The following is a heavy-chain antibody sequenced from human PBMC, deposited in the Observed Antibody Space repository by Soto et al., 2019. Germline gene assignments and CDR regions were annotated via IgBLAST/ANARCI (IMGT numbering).Heavy chain of an antibody. D-gene: IGHD2-15*01. J-gene: IGHJ6*02. CDR2: IWYDGSNK. V-gene: IGHV3-33*01. Sequence: QVQLVESGGGVVQPGRSLRLSCTASGFTFSSYGMHWVRQAPGKGLEWVEVIWYDGSNKYFAESVKGRFTISRDNSKNTLYLPMNSLRAEDTAVYYCARDLPCSGGSCYAGGTYYYGMDVWGQGTTVTVSS. CDR1: GFTFSSYG. CDR3: ARDLPCSGGSCYAGGTYYYGMDV.